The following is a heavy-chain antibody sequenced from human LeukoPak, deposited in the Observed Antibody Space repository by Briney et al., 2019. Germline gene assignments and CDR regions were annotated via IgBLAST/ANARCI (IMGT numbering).Heavy chain of an antibody. Sequence: LPGGSLRLSCAASGFTFSSYAMHWVRQAPGKGLEWVAVISYDGSNKYYADSVKGRFTISRDNSKNTLYLQMNSLRAEDTAVYYCARDPLGLWFGELSNYFDYWGQGTLVTVSS. V-gene: IGHV3-30*04. J-gene: IGHJ4*02. CDR1: GFTFSSYA. D-gene: IGHD3-10*01. CDR2: ISYDGSNK. CDR3: ARDPLGLWFGELSNYFDY.